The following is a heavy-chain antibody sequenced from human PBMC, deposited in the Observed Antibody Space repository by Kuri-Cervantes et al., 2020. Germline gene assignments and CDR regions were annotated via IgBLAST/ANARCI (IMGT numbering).Heavy chain of an antibody. J-gene: IGHJ4*02. CDR3: AREVDSSPNGADY. V-gene: IGHV3-30*03. CDR1: GFTFSSYG. Sequence: GESLKISCAASGFTFSSYGMHWVRQAPGKGLEWVAAISYDGSDKYYADSVKGRFTIARDNSKNTLYLQMNSLRAEDTAVYYCAREVDSSPNGADYWGQGTLVTVSS. D-gene: IGHD3-22*01. CDR2: ISYDGSDK.